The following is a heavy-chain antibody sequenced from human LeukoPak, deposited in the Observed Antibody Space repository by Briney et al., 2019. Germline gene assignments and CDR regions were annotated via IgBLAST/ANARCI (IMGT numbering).Heavy chain of an antibody. D-gene: IGHD3-10*01. V-gene: IGHV3-11*04. CDR2: ISSSGSTI. CDR3: AREITEYYLAQYYYYYMDV. J-gene: IGHJ6*03. Sequence: GGSLRLSCAASGFTFSDYYMSWIRQAPGKGLEWVSYISSSGSTIYYADSVKGRFTISRDNAKNSLYLQMNSLRAEDTAVYYCAREITEYYLAQYYYYYMDVWGKGTTVTVSS. CDR1: GFTFSDYY.